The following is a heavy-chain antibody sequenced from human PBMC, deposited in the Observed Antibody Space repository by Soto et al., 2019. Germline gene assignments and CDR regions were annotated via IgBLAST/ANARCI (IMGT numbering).Heavy chain of an antibody. D-gene: IGHD1-26*01. Sequence: QVQLVESGGGVVQPGRSLRLSCAASGFTFSSYAMHWVRQAPGKGVEWVAVISYDGSNKYYADSVKGRFTISRDNSKNTLYLQMNSLRAEDTAVYYCARTPRGQWELPYYYYGMDVWGQGTTVTVSS. CDR1: GFTFSSYA. J-gene: IGHJ6*02. CDR2: ISYDGSNK. V-gene: IGHV3-30-3*01. CDR3: ARTPRGQWELPYYYYGMDV.